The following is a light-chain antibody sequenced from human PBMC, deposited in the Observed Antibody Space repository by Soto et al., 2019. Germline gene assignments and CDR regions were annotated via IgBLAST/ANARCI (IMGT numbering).Light chain of an antibody. Sequence: QSVLTQPPSASGTPGQRVTISCSGSSSNIGSNYVYWYQQLPGTAPKLLIYRNNQRPSGVPDRFSGSKSGTSASLAISGLRSEDGADYYCAAWDDSVVFGGGTKLTVL. V-gene: IGLV1-47*01. CDR2: RNN. CDR3: AAWDDSVV. J-gene: IGLJ2*01. CDR1: SSNIGSNY.